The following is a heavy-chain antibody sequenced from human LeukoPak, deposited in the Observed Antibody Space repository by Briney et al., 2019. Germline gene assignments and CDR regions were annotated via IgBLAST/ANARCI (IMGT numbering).Heavy chain of an antibody. CDR2: IYHSGST. Sequence: SETLSLTCAVYGGSFSGYYWSWIRQPPGKGLEWIGSIYHSGSTYYNPSLKSRVTISVDTSKNQFSLKLSSVTAADTAVYYCARRTGSPIIAAAGTAVDYWGQGTLVTVSS. CDR1: GGSFSGYY. V-gene: IGHV4-34*01. D-gene: IGHD6-13*01. J-gene: IGHJ4*02. CDR3: ARRTGSPIIAAAGTAVDY.